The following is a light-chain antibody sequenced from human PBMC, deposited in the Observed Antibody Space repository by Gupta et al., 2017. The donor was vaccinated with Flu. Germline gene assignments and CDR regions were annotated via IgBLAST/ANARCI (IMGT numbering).Light chain of an antibody. J-gene: IGKJ2*01. V-gene: IGKV3-20*01. CDR2: GAS. Sequence: GERATLSCRASQSVRSSYLAWYQQKPGQAPRLLIYGASSRATGIPDRFSGSGSGTDFTLTISRLEPEDFAVYYCQQYGSSPRTFGQGTKLEIK. CDR1: QSVRSSY. CDR3: QQYGSSPRT.